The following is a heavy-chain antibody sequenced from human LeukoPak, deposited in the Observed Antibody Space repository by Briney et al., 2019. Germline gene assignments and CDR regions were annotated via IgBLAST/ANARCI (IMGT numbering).Heavy chain of an antibody. Sequence: PVASVKVSCKASGYTFTSYYMHWVRQAPGQGLEWMGIINPSGGSTSYAQKFQGRVTMTRDTSTSTVYMELSSLRSEDTAVYYCARRRGSGSYFDAFDIWGQGTMVTVSS. CDR2: INPSGGST. D-gene: IGHD3-10*01. CDR1: GYTFTSYY. V-gene: IGHV1-46*01. J-gene: IGHJ3*02. CDR3: ARRRGSGSYFDAFDI.